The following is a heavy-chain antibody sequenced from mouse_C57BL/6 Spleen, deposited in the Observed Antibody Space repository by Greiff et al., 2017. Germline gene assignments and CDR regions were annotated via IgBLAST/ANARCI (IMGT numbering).Heavy chain of an antibody. CDR2: FHPYNDDT. Sequence: VQLQQSGAELVKPGASVKMSCTASGYTFTTYPIEWMKQNHGKSLEWIGNFHPYNDDTKYNEKFKGKATLTVEKSSSTVYLELSRLTSDDSAVYYCARGGYYGSSSFAYWGQGTLVTVSA. CDR1: GYTFTTYP. D-gene: IGHD1-1*01. CDR3: ARGGYYGSSSFAY. V-gene: IGHV1-47*01. J-gene: IGHJ3*01.